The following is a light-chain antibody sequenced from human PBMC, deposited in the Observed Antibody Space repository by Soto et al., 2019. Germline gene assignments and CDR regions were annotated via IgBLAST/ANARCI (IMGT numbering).Light chain of an antibody. J-gene: IGKJ5*01. Sequence: EIVLTQSPGTVFWAPGERATLSSRGSHSVSSSYLAWYQQKPGQAPRLLIYDASNRATGIPARFSGSGSGTDFTLTISSLEPEDFAVYYCQQRSNWPTITFGQGTRLEI. V-gene: IGKV3D-20*02. CDR1: HSVSSSY. CDR3: QQRSNWPTIT. CDR2: DAS.